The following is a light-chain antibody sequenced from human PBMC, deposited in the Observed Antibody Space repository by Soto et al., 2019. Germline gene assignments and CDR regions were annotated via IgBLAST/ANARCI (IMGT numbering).Light chain of an antibody. V-gene: IGKV2-30*01. J-gene: IGKJ1*01. CDR2: KVS. Sequence: DVVMTQSPLSLPVTLGQPASISCRSSQSLVYTDGNTYLSWFQQRPGQPPRRLIYKVSNRDSGVPDRFSGTGSGSDFTLKIRRVEAEDVGVYDCKQDTHWQSWKCGKGNKVEIK. CDR1: QSLVYTDGNTY. CDR3: KQDTHWQSWK.